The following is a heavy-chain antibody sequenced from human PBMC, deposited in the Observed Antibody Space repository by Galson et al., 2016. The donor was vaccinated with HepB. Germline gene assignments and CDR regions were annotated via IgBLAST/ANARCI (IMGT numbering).Heavy chain of an antibody. D-gene: IGHD3-10*01. J-gene: IGHJ2*01. CDR2: INSDGSRT. V-gene: IGHV3-74*01. Sequence: SLRLSCAASGFTFSSYWMHWVRQAPGKGLVWVSRINSDGSRTSHADSVKGRITISRDNAKNTLYLQMNSLTAEDTALYHCARGAGTRGWYFDLWGRGTLVSVSS. CDR3: ARGAGTRGWYFDL. CDR1: GFTFSSYW.